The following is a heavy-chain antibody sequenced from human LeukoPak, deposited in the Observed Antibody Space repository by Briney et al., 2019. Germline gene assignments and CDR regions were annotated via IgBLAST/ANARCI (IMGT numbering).Heavy chain of an antibody. Sequence: GASVKVSCKASGGTFSSYAISWVRQAPGQGLEWMGGIIPIFGTANYAQKFQGRVTITADESTSTAYMELSSLRSEDTAVYYCARADDYDFWSGYDPYYYYYYMDVWGKGTTVTVSS. CDR3: ARADDYDFWSGYDPYYYYYYMDV. CDR2: IIPIFGTA. V-gene: IGHV1-69*01. J-gene: IGHJ6*03. D-gene: IGHD3-3*01. CDR1: GGTFSSYA.